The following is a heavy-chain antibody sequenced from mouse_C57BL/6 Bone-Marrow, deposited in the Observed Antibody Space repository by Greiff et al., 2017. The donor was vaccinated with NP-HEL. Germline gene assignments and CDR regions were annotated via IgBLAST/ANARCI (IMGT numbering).Heavy chain of an antibody. CDR1: GYTFTSYG. CDR2: IYPRSGNT. D-gene: IGHD1-1*01. CDR3: ARWDGSSPYYFDY. Sequence: VKVVESGAELARPGASVKLSCKASGYTFTSYGISWVKQRTGQGLEWIGEIYPRSGNTYYNEKFKGKATLTADKSSSTAYMELHSLTSEDSAVYFCARWDGSSPYYFDYWGQGTTLTVSS. J-gene: IGHJ2*01. V-gene: IGHV1-81*01.